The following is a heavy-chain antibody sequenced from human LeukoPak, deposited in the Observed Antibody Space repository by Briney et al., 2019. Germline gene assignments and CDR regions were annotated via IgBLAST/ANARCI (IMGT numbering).Heavy chain of an antibody. CDR1: GGSFSGYY. Sequence: ASETLSHTCAVYGGSFSGYYWSWIRQPPGKGLEWIGEINHSGSTNYNPSLKSRVTISVDTSKNQFSLKLSSVTAADTAVYYCARGGGIVVVPAAISVAFDPWGQGTLVTVSS. CDR2: INHSGST. V-gene: IGHV4-34*01. CDR3: ARGGGIVVVPAAISVAFDP. D-gene: IGHD2-2*01. J-gene: IGHJ5*02.